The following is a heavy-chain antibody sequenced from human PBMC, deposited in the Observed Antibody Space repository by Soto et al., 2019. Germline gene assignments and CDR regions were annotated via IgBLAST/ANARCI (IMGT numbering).Heavy chain of an antibody. D-gene: IGHD6-13*01. J-gene: IGHJ5*01. V-gene: IGHV1-8*01. Sequence: ASVKVSCKASGYTFTTYEINWVRQATGQGLEWMGWMNPNNGNTGYAQKFQGRVTMTRNTSMSTAYMELSSLTSEDTAVYYCARRDSFTSSWYWFDSWGQGTPVTVSS. CDR3: ARRDSFTSSWYWFDS. CDR2: MNPNNGNT. CDR1: GYTFTTYE.